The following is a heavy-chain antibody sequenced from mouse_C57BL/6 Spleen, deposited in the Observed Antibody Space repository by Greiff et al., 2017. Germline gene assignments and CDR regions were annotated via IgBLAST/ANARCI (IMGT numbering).Heavy chain of an antibody. D-gene: IGHD2-5*01. V-gene: IGHV7-3*01. CDR3: ARYPPAGYSNYGYFDV. CDR2: IRNKANGYTT. CDR1: GFTFTDYY. Sequence: EVMLVESGGGLVQPGGSLSLSCAASGFTFTDYYMSWVRQPPGKALEWLGFIRNKANGYTTEYSASVKGRFTISRDNSQSVLYLQMNALRAEDSATYYCARYPPAGYSNYGYFDVWGTGTTVTVSS. J-gene: IGHJ1*03.